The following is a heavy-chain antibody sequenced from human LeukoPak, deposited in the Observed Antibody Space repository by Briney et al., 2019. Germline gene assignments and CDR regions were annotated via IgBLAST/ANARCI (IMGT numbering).Heavy chain of an antibody. V-gene: IGHV3-21*01. Sequence: GGXXRLSCAASGFTFSSYSMNWVRQAPGKGLEWVSSISSSSSYIYYADSVKGRFTISRDNAKNSLYLQMNSLRAEDTAVYYCARQGITIFGVVNDYWGQGTLVTVSS. D-gene: IGHD3-3*01. CDR3: ARQGITIFGVVNDY. J-gene: IGHJ4*02. CDR2: ISSSSSYI. CDR1: GFTFSSYS.